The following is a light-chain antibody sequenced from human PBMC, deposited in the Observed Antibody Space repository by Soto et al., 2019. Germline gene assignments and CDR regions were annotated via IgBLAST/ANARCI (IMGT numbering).Light chain of an antibody. CDR3: QQYVSSPYT. CDR2: AAS. J-gene: IGKJ2*01. V-gene: IGKV3-20*01. CDR1: QSVTSSY. Sequence: EIVLTQSPGTLSLSPGERATLSCRASQSVTSSYLAWYQQQPGQAPRLLIYAASSRVTGIPDRFSGSGSGTDFTLTISRLEPEEFAVYYCQQYVSSPYTFGQGTKLEIK.